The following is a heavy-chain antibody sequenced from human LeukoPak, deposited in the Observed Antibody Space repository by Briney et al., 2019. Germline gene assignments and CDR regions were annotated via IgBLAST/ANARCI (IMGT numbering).Heavy chain of an antibody. Sequence: GGSLRLSCAASVFTFSSYSMSWVRQAPWKGLEWVSAISTSGDRTYYADSVKGRFTISRDNSKNTLYLQVNSLRAEDTAVYYCAKGGKWDVTPFDYWGQGTLVTVSS. D-gene: IGHD1-26*01. CDR2: ISTSGDRT. CDR1: VFTFSSYS. J-gene: IGHJ4*02. V-gene: IGHV3-23*01. CDR3: AKGGKWDVTPFDY.